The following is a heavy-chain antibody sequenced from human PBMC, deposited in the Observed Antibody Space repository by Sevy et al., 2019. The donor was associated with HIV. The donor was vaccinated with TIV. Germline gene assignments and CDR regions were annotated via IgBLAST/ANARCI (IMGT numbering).Heavy chain of an antibody. D-gene: IGHD3-22*01. Sequence: GESLKISCKGSGYKFTSYWIAWVRQMPGKGLEWMGIIYPDDSEIRYSPSLHGQVTISVDKSISTAYLQWTNLKASDTAMYFCARRGYDSSGYPQYYFDYWGQGTLVTVSS. V-gene: IGHV5-51*01. J-gene: IGHJ4*02. CDR2: IYPDDSEI. CDR3: ARRGYDSSGYPQYYFDY. CDR1: GYKFTSYW.